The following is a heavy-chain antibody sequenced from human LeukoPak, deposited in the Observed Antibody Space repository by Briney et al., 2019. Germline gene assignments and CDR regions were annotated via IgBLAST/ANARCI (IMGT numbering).Heavy chain of an antibody. Sequence: ASVKVSCKASGGTFSSYAISWVRQAPGQGLEWMGIINPSGGSTSYAQKFQGRATMTRDTSTSTVYMELSSLRSEDTAVYYCATDSSVASDYWGQGTLVTVSS. D-gene: IGHD6-19*01. V-gene: IGHV1-46*01. CDR1: GGTFSSYA. J-gene: IGHJ4*02. CDR3: ATDSSVASDY. CDR2: INPSGGST.